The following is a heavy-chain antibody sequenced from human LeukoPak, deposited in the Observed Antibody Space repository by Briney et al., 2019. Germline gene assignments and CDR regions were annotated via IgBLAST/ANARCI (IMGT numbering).Heavy chain of an antibody. CDR1: GFTFSSYW. CDR3: ATWNDKGY. J-gene: IGHJ4*02. Sequence: VGSLRLSCAVSGFTFSSYWMHWVRQAPGKGLVWVSRINTDGSTTNYADSVKGRFTISRDNAKNTLYMQMNSLRAEDTAMYYCATWNDKGYWGQGTLVTVSS. D-gene: IGHD1-1*01. CDR2: INTDGSTT. V-gene: IGHV3-74*01.